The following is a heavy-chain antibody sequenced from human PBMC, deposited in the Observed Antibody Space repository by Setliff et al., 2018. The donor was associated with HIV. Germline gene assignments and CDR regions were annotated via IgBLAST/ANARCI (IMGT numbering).Heavy chain of an antibody. CDR2: INHSGST. D-gene: IGHD2-15*01. CDR3: ARGECSGGSCYPPDY. Sequence: ASEPLSLTCAVYGGSFSGYYWSWIRQPPGKGLEWIGEINHSGSTNYNPSLKSRVTISVDTSKNQFSLKLSSVTAADTAVYYCARGECSGGSCYPPDYWGQGTLVTVSS. CDR1: GGSFSGYY. J-gene: IGHJ4*02. V-gene: IGHV4-34*01.